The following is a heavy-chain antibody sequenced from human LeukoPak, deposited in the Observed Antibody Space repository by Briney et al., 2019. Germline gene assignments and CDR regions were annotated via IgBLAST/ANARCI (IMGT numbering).Heavy chain of an antibody. CDR1: GFTFSGSA. CDR3: TRGIAAAGTLGVQH. D-gene: IGHD6-13*01. V-gene: IGHV3-73*01. CDR2: IRSKANSYAT. Sequence: GGPLRLSCAASGFTFSGSAMHWVRQASGKGLEWVGRIRSKANSYATAYAASVKGRFTISRDDSKNTAYLQMNSLKTEDTAVYYCTRGIAAAGTLGVQHWGQGTLVTVSS. J-gene: IGHJ1*01.